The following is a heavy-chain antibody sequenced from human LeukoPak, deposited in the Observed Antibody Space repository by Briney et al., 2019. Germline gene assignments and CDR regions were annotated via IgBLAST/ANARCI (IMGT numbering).Heavy chain of an antibody. CDR3: AKDRRYCSGGSCTQVDY. CDR2: ISGSGGST. Sequence: PGGSLRLSCAASGFTFSSYAMSWVRQAPGKGLEWVSAISGSGGSTYYADSVKGRFTISRDNSKNTLYLQMSSLRAEDTAVYYCAKDRRYCSGGSCTQVDYWGQGALVTVSS. J-gene: IGHJ4*02. CDR1: GFTFSSYA. V-gene: IGHV3-23*01. D-gene: IGHD2-15*01.